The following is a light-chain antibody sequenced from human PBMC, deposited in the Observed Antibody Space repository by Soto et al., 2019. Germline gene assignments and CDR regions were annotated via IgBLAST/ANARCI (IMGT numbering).Light chain of an antibody. CDR2: GAS. CDR1: QSVSSN. V-gene: IGKV3-15*01. CDR3: QQYNNWPPLT. Sequence: EIVMTQSPATLSVSPGERATLSCRASQSVSSNLAWYQQQPGQAHRLLIYGASTRATGIPARFSGSGSGTAFTLTISSLQSEDFAVYYCQQYNNWPPLTFGGGNKVEIK. J-gene: IGKJ4*01.